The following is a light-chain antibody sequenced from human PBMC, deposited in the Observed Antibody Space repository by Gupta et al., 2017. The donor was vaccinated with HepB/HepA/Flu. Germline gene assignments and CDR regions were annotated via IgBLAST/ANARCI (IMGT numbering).Light chain of an antibody. CDR2: DVS. Sequence: QSALTQPRSVSGSPGQSVTISCTGTSSDVGGYNYVSWYQQHPGKAPKLMIYDVSKRPSGVPDRFSGSKSGNTASLTISGLQAEDEADYYCCSYAGSYIFYWVFGGGTKLTVL. CDR3: CSYAGSYIFYWV. CDR1: SSDVGGYNY. J-gene: IGLJ3*02. V-gene: IGLV2-11*01.